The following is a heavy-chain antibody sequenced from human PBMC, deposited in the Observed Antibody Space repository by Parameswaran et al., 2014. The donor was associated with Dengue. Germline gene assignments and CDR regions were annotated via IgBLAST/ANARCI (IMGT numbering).Heavy chain of an antibody. D-gene: IGHD6-19*01. Sequence: VRQDARERGWEWVANIKQDGSEKYYVDSVKGRFTISRDNAKNSLYLQMNSLRAEDTAVYYCARGRTRSGWYENYYYYMDVWGKGTTVTVSS. V-gene: IGHV3-7*01. CDR2: IKQDGSEK. CDR3: ARGRTRSGWYENYYYYMDV. J-gene: IGHJ6*03.